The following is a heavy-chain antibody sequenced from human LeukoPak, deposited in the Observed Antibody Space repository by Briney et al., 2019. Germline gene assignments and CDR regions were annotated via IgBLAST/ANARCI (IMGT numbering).Heavy chain of an antibody. Sequence: PGGSLRLSCAASGFTFRTYSMNWVRQAPGKGLEWVSSISGSISSIYYADSVKGRFTISRDNAKNSLYLQMNSLRADDTAVYYCARENSELFDYWGQGTLVTVSS. CDR3: ARENSELFDY. J-gene: IGHJ4*02. V-gene: IGHV3-21*01. D-gene: IGHD2-21*01. CDR1: GFTFRTYS. CDR2: ISGSISSI.